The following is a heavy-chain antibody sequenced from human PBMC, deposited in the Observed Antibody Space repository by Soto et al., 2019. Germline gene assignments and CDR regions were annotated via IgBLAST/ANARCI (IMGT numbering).Heavy chain of an antibody. CDR2: IYYSGST. Sequence: PSETLSLTCTVSGGSISSYYWSWIRQPPGKGLEWIGCIYYSGSTNYNPSLKSRVTISVDTSKNQFSLKLSSVTAADTAVYYCARYNYGGKDFDYWGQGTLVTVSS. CDR1: GGSISSYY. CDR3: ARYNYGGKDFDY. D-gene: IGHD4-17*01. J-gene: IGHJ4*02. V-gene: IGHV4-59*01.